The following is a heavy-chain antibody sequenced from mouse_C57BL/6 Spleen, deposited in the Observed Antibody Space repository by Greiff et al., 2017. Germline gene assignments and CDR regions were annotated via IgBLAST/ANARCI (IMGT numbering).Heavy chain of an antibody. Sequence: QVQLQQPGAELVMPGASVKLSCKASGYTFTSYWMHWVKQRPGQGLEWIGEIDPSDSYTNYNQKFKGKSTLTVDKSSSTAYMQLSSLTSEDSAVYDCARGTTVVAHFDVWGTGTTVTVSS. CDR2: IDPSDSYT. V-gene: IGHV1-69*01. CDR1: GYTFTSYW. CDR3: ARGTTVVAHFDV. J-gene: IGHJ1*03. D-gene: IGHD1-1*01.